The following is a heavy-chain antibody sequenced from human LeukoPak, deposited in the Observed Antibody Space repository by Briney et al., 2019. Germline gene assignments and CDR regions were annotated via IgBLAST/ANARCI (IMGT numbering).Heavy chain of an antibody. Sequence: GGSLRLSCAVSGFTFRSYWMSWVRQAPGKGLEWVANIKQDGSEKYYVDSVKGRFTISRDNAKNSLYLQMNSLRAEDTAVYYCARDRPAAMPGFIDYWGQGTLVTVSS. CDR2: IKQDGSEK. V-gene: IGHV3-7*01. J-gene: IGHJ4*02. D-gene: IGHD2-2*01. CDR1: GFTFRSYW. CDR3: ARDRPAAMPGFIDY.